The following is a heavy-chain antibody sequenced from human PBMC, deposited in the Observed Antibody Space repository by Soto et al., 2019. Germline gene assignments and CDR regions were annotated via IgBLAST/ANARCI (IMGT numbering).Heavy chain of an antibody. V-gene: IGHV4-59*01. CDR2: VYNSGST. Sequence: SETLSLTCTVSGGSISSNYWTWIRQPPGKGLEWIGYVYNSGSTNYNPSLKSPVTISEDTSKSQFSLKVNSMTAADTAVYYCARYRRAAVAGYTLDNWGQGILVTVSS. J-gene: IGHJ4*02. D-gene: IGHD6-13*01. CDR1: GGSISSNY. CDR3: ARYRRAAVAGYTLDN.